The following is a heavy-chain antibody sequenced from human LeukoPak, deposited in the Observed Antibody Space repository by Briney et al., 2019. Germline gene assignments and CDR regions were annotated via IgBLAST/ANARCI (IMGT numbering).Heavy chain of an antibody. Sequence: GGSLRLSCAASGFTVSSHYMSWVRQAPGKGLEWVSFIYSGGSTYYADSVKGRFTTSRDNSKNTLYLQMNSLRAVDTAVYYCAELGITMIGGVWGKGTTVTISS. V-gene: IGHV3-66*01. D-gene: IGHD3-10*02. CDR2: IYSGGST. CDR3: AELGITMIGGV. J-gene: IGHJ6*04. CDR1: GFTVSSHY.